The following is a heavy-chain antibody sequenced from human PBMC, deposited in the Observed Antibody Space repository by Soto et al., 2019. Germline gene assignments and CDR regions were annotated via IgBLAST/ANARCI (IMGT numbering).Heavy chain of an antibody. CDR2: IIPIFGTA. D-gene: IGHD3-10*01. Sequence: GASVKVSCKASGYTFTSYAMHWVRQAPGQGLEWMGGIIPIFGTANYAQKFQGRVTITADESTSTAYMELSSLRSEDTAVYYCANPIMVRGVRNLLGLGMDVWGQGTTVTVSS. J-gene: IGHJ6*02. V-gene: IGHV1-69*13. CDR1: GYTFTSYA. CDR3: ANPIMVRGVRNLLGLGMDV.